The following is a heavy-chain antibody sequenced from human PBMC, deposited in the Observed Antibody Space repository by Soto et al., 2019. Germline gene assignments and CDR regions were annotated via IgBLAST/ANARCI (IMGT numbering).Heavy chain of an antibody. CDR1: FGSISSDN. J-gene: IGHJ4*02. D-gene: IGHD5-18*01. CDR3: ESVDTAMVSPFSD. Sequence: SETLSLTCTVSFGSISSDNWSWIRQPPWNRPEWIAYIYYSGSTNYNPSLKSRVTISVDTSKTQFSLKLSSVPAADTAVYYCESVDTAMVSPFSDWGQGTLVTVSS. CDR2: IYYSGST. V-gene: IGHV4-59*01.